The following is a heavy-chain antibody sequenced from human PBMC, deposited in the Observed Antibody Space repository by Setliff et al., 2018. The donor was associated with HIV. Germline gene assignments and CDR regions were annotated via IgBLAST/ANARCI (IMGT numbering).Heavy chain of an antibody. Sequence: PGGSLRLSCTASGFTFSSHWMTWVRQAPGKGLEWVANINEDGSETYYLDSVKGRFTVSRDNANNSVSLHMKNVRAGDTAVYYCARDPNWNTPNYYYYYMDVWGKGTTVTVSS. CDR3: ARDPNWNTPNYYYYYMDV. V-gene: IGHV3-7*03. D-gene: IGHD1-1*01. CDR1: GFTFSSHW. J-gene: IGHJ6*03. CDR2: INEDGSET.